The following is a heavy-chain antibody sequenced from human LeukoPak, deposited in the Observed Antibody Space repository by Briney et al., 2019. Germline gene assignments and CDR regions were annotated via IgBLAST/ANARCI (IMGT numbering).Heavy chain of an antibody. CDR3: AKDHWGLLPNFDY. D-gene: IGHD3-16*01. J-gene: IGHJ4*02. V-gene: IGHV3-23*01. CDR2: ISGSGNGT. CDR1: GFTFSSYS. Sequence: GGSLRLSCEASGFTFSSYSLSWVRQAPGKGLEWVAAISGSGNGTYYADSVRGRFTVSRDSSKDTIYLEMDSLRAEDTAVYYCAKDHWGLLPNFDYWGQGTLVTVSS.